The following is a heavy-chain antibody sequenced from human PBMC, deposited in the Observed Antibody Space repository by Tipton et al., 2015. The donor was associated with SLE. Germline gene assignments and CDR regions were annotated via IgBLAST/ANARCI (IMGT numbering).Heavy chain of an antibody. V-gene: IGHV4-59*01. CDR2: IYHSGNT. CDR3: ARHYWGSDY. J-gene: IGHJ4*02. CDR1: GGSMSSFY. Sequence: TLSLTCTVSGGSMSSFYWSWVRQSPGKGLEWIGYIYHSGNTNYKPSLYGRVSMSIDTSSNQFSLNLRSVTAADTAMYYCARHYWGSDYWGQGTLVTVSS. D-gene: IGHD3-10*01.